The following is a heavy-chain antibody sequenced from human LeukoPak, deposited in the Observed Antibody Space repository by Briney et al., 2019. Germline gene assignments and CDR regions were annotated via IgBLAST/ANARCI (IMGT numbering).Heavy chain of an antibody. V-gene: IGHV1-2*02. CDR1: GYTFTGYC. J-gene: IGHJ4*02. CDR2: INPNSGGT. D-gene: IGHD1-26*01. CDR3: ARGSIVGATFDYFDY. Sequence: ASVKVSCKASGYTFTGYCMHWVRQAPGQGLGWVGWINPNSGGTNYAQKFQGRVTMTRDTSISTAYMELSRLRSDDTAVYYCARGSIVGATFDYFDYWGQGTLVTVSS.